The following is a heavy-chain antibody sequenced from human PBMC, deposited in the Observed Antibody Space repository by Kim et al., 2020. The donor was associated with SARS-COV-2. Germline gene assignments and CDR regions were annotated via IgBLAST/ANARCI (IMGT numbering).Heavy chain of an antibody. Sequence: GGSLRLSCAASGFTFNDFPLAWIRQAPGKGLEWISYMTSNANTIYYADSVKGRFTISRDNAKKSLYLQMNSLRAEDTAVYYCARARDLNMIVGFDYWGQGTQVAVSS. CDR2: MTSNANTI. V-gene: IGHV3-11*01. CDR1: GFTFNDFP. D-gene: IGHD3-22*01. CDR3: ARARDLNMIVGFDY. J-gene: IGHJ4*02.